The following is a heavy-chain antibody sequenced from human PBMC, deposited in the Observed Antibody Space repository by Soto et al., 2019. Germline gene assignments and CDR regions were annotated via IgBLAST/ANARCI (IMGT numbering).Heavy chain of an antibody. CDR3: ARYKAYVVVPAAYTDY. CDR1: GFTFSSYA. V-gene: IGHV3-23*01. J-gene: IGHJ4*02. Sequence: PGGSLRLSCAASGFTFSSYAMSWVRQAPGRGLDWVSAIGASGGTTYYADSVKGRFTISRDNSKSTLYLQMNSLRAEDTAVYYCARYKAYVVVPAAYTDYWGQGTVVTVSS. CDR2: IGASGGTT. D-gene: IGHD2-2*01.